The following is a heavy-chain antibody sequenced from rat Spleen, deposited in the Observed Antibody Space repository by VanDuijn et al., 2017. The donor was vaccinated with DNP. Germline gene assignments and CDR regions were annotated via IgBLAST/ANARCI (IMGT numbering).Heavy chain of an antibody. CDR3: AGRPPPTRGPFDY. V-gene: IGHV5-29*01. D-gene: IGHD1-4*01. CDR1: GFTFSNYG. J-gene: IGHJ2*01. CDR2: ISYDGSST. Sequence: EVQLVESGGGLVQPGRSLKLSCAASGFTFSNYGMAWVRQAPTKGLEWVATISYDGSSTYYRDSVKGRFTISRDNAKITLYLQMDSLRSEDTATYYCAGRPPPTRGPFDYWGQGVTVTVSS.